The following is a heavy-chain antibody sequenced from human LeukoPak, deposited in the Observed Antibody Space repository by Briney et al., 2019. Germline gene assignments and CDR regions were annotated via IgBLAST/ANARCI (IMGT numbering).Heavy chain of an antibody. CDR1: AFTFSSYA. CDR2: VSGSGGNT. V-gene: IGHV3-23*01. D-gene: IGHD2-2*01. CDR3: AKGRSGYCSSTRCYAFDF. Sequence: QPGGSLRLSCAASAFTFSSYAMSWARQAPGKGLEWVSTVSGSGGNTYYADSVKGRFTISRDNSKNTLYLQMNSLRAEDTAVYYCAKGRSGYCSSTRCYAFDFWGQGTLGTVSS. J-gene: IGHJ4*02.